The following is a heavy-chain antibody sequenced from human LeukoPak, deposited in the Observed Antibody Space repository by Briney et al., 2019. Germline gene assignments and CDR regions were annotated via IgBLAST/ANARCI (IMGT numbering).Heavy chain of an antibody. Sequence: GASVKVSCTASGYTFTSYYMHWVRQAPGQGLEWMGIINPSGGSTSYAQKFQGRVTMKRHTSTSTVYMELSSLRSEDTAVYYCARTKWFGELKGAFDIWGQGTMVTVSS. CDR2: INPSGGST. V-gene: IGHV1-46*01. J-gene: IGHJ3*02. CDR3: ARTKWFGELKGAFDI. CDR1: GYTFTSYY. D-gene: IGHD3-10*01.